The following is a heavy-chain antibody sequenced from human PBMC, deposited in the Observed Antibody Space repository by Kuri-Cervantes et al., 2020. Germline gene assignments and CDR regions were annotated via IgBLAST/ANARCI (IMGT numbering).Heavy chain of an antibody. D-gene: IGHD1-26*01. CDR2: IKQDGSEK. V-gene: IGHV3-7*04. CDR3: ARGVGYFQH. Sequence: GGSLRLSCAASGFTFSSYSMNWVRQAPGKGLEWVANIKQDGSEKYYVDSVKGRFTISRDNAKNSLYLQMNSLRAEDTAVYYCARGVGYFQHWGQGTLVTVSS. CDR1: GFTFSSYS. J-gene: IGHJ1*01.